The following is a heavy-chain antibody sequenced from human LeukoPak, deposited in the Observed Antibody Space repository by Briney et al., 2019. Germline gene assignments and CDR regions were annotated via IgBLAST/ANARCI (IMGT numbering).Heavy chain of an antibody. J-gene: IGHJ4*02. D-gene: IGHD3-10*01. CDR1: GGTFSSYA. Sequence: ASVKVSCKASGGTFSSYAISWVRQAPGQGLEWVGWISAYNGDTNYAQKLQGRVTMTTDTSTSTAYMEVRSLRSDDTAVYYCARDGRFGELFDYWGQGTLVTVSS. CDR2: ISAYNGDT. CDR3: ARDGRFGELFDY. V-gene: IGHV1-18*01.